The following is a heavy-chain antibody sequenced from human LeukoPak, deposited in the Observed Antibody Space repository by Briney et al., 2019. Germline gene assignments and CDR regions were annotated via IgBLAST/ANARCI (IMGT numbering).Heavy chain of an antibody. J-gene: IGHJ3*02. Sequence: GRSLRLSCAASGFTFSSYAMHWVRQAPGKGLEWVAVISYDGSNKYYADSVKGRFTISRDNSKNTLYLQMNSLRAEDTAVYYCARVLGQVVVIYDAFDIWGQGTMVTVSS. CDR2: ISYDGSNK. CDR1: GFTFSSYA. D-gene: IGHD3-22*01. CDR3: ARVLGQVVVIYDAFDI. V-gene: IGHV3-30-3*01.